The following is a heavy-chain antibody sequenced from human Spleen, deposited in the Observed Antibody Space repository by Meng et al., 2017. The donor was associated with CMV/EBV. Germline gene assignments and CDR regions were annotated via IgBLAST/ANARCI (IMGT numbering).Heavy chain of an antibody. CDR1: GFTFSSYA. CDR2: ISGSGGST. V-gene: IGHV3-23*01. CDR3: AKGHIVVVPPALDY. Sequence: GESLKISCAASGFTFSSYAMSWVRQAPGKGLEWVSAISGSGGSTYYADSVKGRFTISRDNSNNTLYLRMNSLRAEDTAVYYCAKGHIVVVPPALDYWGQGTLVTVSS. J-gene: IGHJ4*02. D-gene: IGHD2-2*01.